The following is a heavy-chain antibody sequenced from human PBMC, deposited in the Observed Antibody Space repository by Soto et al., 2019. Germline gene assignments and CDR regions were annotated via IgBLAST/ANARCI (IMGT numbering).Heavy chain of an antibody. CDR1: GGTFSSYA. D-gene: IGHD6-13*01. J-gene: IGHJ6*02. Sequence: ASVKVSCKASGGTFSSYAISWVRQAPGQGLEWMGGIIPTFGTANYAQKFQGRVTITADESTSTAYMELSSLRSEDTAVYYCASSMIGQQLPPNYYYGMDVWGQGTTVTVSS. CDR3: ASSMIGQQLPPNYYYGMDV. CDR2: IIPTFGTA. V-gene: IGHV1-69*13.